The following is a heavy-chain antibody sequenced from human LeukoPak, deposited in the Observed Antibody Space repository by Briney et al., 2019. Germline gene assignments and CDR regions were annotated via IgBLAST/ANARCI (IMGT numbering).Heavy chain of an antibody. J-gene: IGHJ4*02. CDR1: GYTFTSYD. CDR3: ARSRDYDSSGDFDY. CDR2: MNPNSGNT. V-gene: IGHV1-8*01. D-gene: IGHD3-22*01. Sequence: GASVKVSCKASGYTFTSYDINWVRQATGQGLEWMGRMNPNSGNTGYAQKFQGRVTMTRNTSISTAYMELSSLRSEDTAVYYCARSRDYDSSGDFDYWGQGTLVTVSS.